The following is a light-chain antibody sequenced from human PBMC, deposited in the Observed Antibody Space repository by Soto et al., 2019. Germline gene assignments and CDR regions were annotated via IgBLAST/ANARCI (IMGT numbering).Light chain of an antibody. CDR1: NSNIGNKD. CDR2: DNN. CDR3: GTWDSGLSVVV. J-gene: IGLJ2*01. Sequence: QSVLTQPPSVSAAPGQKVTISCSGSNSNIGNKDVSWYQQFPGTAPNLLIYDNNRRPSGIPDRFSASKSGTLATLAITGLQTGDEADYYCGTWDSGLSVVVFGGGTKLTVL. V-gene: IGLV1-51*01.